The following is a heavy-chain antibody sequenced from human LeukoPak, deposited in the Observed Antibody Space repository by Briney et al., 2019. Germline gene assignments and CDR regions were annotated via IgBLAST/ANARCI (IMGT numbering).Heavy chain of an antibody. Sequence: SETLSLTCTVSGGSISSSSYYWGWIRQPPGKGLEWIGSIYYSGSTYYNPSLKSRVTISVDTSKNQFSLKLSSVTAAGTAVYYCARHGNMGYYGSGSYYMDVWGKGTTVTVSS. CDR2: IYYSGST. CDR3: ARHGNMGYYGSGSYYMDV. J-gene: IGHJ6*03. V-gene: IGHV4-39*01. D-gene: IGHD3-10*01. CDR1: GGSISSSSYY.